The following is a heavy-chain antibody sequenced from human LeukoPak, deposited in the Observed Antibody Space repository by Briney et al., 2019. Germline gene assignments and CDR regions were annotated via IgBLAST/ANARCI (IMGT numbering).Heavy chain of an antibody. V-gene: IGHV3-7*01. D-gene: IGHD3-3*01. CDR3: ARDTVFGVIIGPRMDV. CDR1: GFTFSSYW. J-gene: IGHJ6*02. CDR2: IKPDGSDK. Sequence: QAGGSLRLSCAASGFTFSSYWMSWLRKAPGKGLEWVAIIKPDGSDKYYVDSVEGRFTISRDNAKNSLYLQMNSLRAEDTAVYYCARDTVFGVIIGPRMDVWGQGTTVTVSS.